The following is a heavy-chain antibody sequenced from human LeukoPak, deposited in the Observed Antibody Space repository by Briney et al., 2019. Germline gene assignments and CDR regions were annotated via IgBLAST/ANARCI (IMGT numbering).Heavy chain of an antibody. CDR2: IYTSGST. CDR1: GGSISSYY. CDR3: ARMWRYDILTGYYNVKAWFDP. D-gene: IGHD3-9*01. Sequence: SEALSLTCTVSGGSISSYYWSWIRQPAGKELEWIGRIYTSGSTNYNPSLKSRVTMSVDTSKNQFSLKLSSVTAADTAVYYCARMWRYDILTGYYNVKAWFDPWGQGTLVTVSS. J-gene: IGHJ5*02. V-gene: IGHV4-4*07.